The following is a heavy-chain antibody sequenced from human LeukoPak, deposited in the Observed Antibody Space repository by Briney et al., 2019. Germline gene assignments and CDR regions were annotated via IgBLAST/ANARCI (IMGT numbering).Heavy chain of an antibody. V-gene: IGHV4-39*07. D-gene: IGHD3-22*01. CDR3: ARVPTYYYDSSGYPVPYYFDY. CDR1: GGSISSSSYY. Sequence: SETLSLTCTVSGGSISSSSYYWGWIRQPPGKGLEWIGSIYYSGSTYYNPSLKSRVTISVDTSKNQFSLKLSSVTAADTAVYYCARVPTYYYDSSGYPVPYYFDYWGQGTLVTVSS. J-gene: IGHJ4*02. CDR2: IYYSGST.